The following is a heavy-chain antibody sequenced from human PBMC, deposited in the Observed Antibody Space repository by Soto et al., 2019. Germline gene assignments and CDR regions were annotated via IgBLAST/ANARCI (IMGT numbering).Heavy chain of an antibody. V-gene: IGHV4-59*01. CDR3: AREAAFSYDCSGYRPPDAFDI. CDR2: IYYSGST. D-gene: IGHD3-22*01. CDR1: GGSINSYY. J-gene: IGHJ3*02. Sequence: PSETLSLTCTVSGGSINSYYWSWIRQPPGKGLEWIGYIYYSGSTNYNPSLKSRVTISVDTSKNQFSVKLSSVTAADTAVYYCAREAAFSYDCSGYRPPDAFDIWGQGTMVTVSS.